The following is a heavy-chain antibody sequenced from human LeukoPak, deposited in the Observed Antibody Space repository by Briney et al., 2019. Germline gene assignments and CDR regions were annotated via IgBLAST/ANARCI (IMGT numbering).Heavy chain of an antibody. CDR1: GYTFTSHF. CDR2: INPESANT. V-gene: IGHV1-46*01. Sequence: GASVKVSCKASGYTFTSHFMHWVRQAPGQGLESMGIINPESANTAYAQKFQGRITMTGDTSTSTVYMELSSLRSEDTAMYYCAKDGNWNNVPGDYYYMDVWGKGTTVAVS. D-gene: IGHD1/OR15-1a*01. J-gene: IGHJ6*03. CDR3: AKDGNWNNVPGDYYYMDV.